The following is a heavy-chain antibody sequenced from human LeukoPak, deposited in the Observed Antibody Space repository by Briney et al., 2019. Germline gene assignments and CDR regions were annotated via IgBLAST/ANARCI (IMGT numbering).Heavy chain of an antibody. CDR2: ISYDGSNK. Sequence: GSLRLSCAASGFTFSSYGMHWVRQAPGKGLEWVAVISYDGSNKYYADSVKGRFTISRDNSKNTLYLQMNSLRAEDTAVYYCAKSSKVATITRPLDYWGQGTLVTVSS. CDR1: GFTFSSYG. CDR3: AKSSKVATITRPLDY. V-gene: IGHV3-30*18. D-gene: IGHD5-12*01. J-gene: IGHJ4*02.